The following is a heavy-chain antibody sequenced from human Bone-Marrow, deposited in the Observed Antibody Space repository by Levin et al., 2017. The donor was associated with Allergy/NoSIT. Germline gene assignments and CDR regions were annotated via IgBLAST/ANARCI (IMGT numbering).Heavy chain of an antibody. CDR3: AKVYWDTAMVSSVVAFDI. CDR2: ISWNSGSI. CDR1: GFTFDDYA. D-gene: IGHD5-18*01. J-gene: IGHJ3*02. Sequence: SLKISCAASGFTFDDYAMHWVRQAPGKGLEWVSGISWNSGSIGYADSVKGRFTISRDNAKNSLYLQMNSLRAEDTALYYCAKVYWDTAMVSSVVAFDIWGQGTMVTVSS. V-gene: IGHV3-9*01.